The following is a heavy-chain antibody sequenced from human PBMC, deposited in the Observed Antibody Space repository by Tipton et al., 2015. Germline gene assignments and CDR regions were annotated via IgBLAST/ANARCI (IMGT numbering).Heavy chain of an antibody. CDR3: ASATHFDFWSGYYTLDY. D-gene: IGHD3-3*01. J-gene: IGHJ4*02. V-gene: IGHV1-69*01. Sequence: QLVQSGAEVKKPGSSVKVSCKASGGNFRTYGISWVRQAPGQGLEWMGGLIPIFGTANYAQKVQGRVAITADESTSTTYMELSSLRSEDTAVYYCASATHFDFWSGYYTLDYWGQETLVTVSS. CDR1: GGNFRTYG. CDR2: LIPIFGTA.